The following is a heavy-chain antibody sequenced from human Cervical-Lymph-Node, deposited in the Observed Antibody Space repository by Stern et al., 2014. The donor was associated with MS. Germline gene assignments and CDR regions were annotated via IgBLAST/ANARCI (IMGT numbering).Heavy chain of an antibody. J-gene: IGHJ4*02. CDR1: GYTFTDYY. CDR2: INPNSGGT. Sequence: QVQLVQSGAEVKKPGASVKVSCKASGYTFTDYYVHWVRQAPGQGLEWMGWINPNSGGTNYAPKFQDRVTLTRDTSISTAYMELSRLRSDDTAVYYCARGSRGVKTMVYWGQGTLVTVSS. D-gene: IGHD3-10*01. CDR3: ARGSRGVKTMVY. V-gene: IGHV1-2*02.